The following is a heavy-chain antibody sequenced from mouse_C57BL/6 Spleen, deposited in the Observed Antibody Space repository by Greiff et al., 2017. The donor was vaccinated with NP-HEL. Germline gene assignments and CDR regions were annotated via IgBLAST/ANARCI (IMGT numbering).Heavy chain of an antibody. CDR3: AREGTMPWFAY. V-gene: IGHV1-61*01. D-gene: IGHD1-1*02. CDR2: IYPSDSET. CDR1: GYTFTSYW. Sequence: QVQLQQPGAELVRPGSSVKLSCKASGYTFTSYWMDWVKQRPGQGLEWIGNIYPSDSETHYNQKFKDKATLTVDKSSSTAYMQLSSLTSEDSAVYYCAREGTMPWFAYWGQGTLVTVSA. J-gene: IGHJ3*01.